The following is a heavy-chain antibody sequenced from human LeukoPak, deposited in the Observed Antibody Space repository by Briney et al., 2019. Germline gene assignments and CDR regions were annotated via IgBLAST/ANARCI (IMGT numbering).Heavy chain of an antibody. CDR1: GYTFTSYD. D-gene: IGHD6-13*01. CDR3: ARGRRSSSWSSYYYYYYMDV. Sequence: ASVKVSRKASGYTFTSYDINWVRQATGQGLEWMGWMNPNSGNTGYAQKFQGRVTMTRNTSISTAYMELSSLRSEDTAVYYCARGRRSSSWSSYYYYYYMDVWGKGTTVTVSS. J-gene: IGHJ6*03. V-gene: IGHV1-8*01. CDR2: MNPNSGNT.